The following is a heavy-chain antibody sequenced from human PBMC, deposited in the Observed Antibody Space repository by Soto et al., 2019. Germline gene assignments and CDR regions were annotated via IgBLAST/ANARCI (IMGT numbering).Heavy chain of an antibody. Sequence: GGSLRLSCAASGFSFRNNDMHWVRQAPGKGLEWVAVISFVGTNKYYTDSVKGRFTISRDNSKNTVFLHMDSLRAEDTAVYYCAKDRDYPRDQFHYWGQGTLVTVSS. CDR1: GFSFRNND. D-gene: IGHD2-2*01. CDR3: AKDRDYPRDQFHY. J-gene: IGHJ4*02. V-gene: IGHV3-30*18. CDR2: ISFVGTNK.